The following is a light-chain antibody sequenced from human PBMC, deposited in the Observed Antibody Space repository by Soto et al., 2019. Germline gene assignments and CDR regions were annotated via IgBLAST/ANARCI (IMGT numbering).Light chain of an antibody. CDR3: QQYHNWPA. CDR2: GAA. J-gene: IGKJ1*01. V-gene: IGKV3-15*01. Sequence: EIVLTQSPGTLSLSPGERAAVSCRASQSVSSNLAWYQQKPGQAPRLLIYGAATRATGIPARFSGSGSGTEFTLTISSLQSDDIAVYYCQQYHNWPAFGQGTKVDIK. CDR1: QSVSSN.